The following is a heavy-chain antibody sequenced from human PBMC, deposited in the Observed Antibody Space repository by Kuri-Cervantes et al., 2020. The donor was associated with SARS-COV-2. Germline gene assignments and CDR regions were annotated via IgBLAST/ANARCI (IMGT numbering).Heavy chain of an antibody. J-gene: IGHJ4*02. Sequence: SETLSLTCTVSGGSISSHYWSWIRQPPGKGLEWIGYVYSSGSTNYSPPLKSRVTVSVDTSKNQFSMKLTSVTAADTAVYYCTRAGYDNSGYYYSFDFWGQGTLVTVSS. CDR3: TRAGYDNSGYYYSFDF. D-gene: IGHD3-22*01. CDR2: VYSSGST. V-gene: IGHV4-59*11. CDR1: GGSISSHY.